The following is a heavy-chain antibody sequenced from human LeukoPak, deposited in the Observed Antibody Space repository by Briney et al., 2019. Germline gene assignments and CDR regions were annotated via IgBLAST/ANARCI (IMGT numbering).Heavy chain of an antibody. CDR1: GYTFTSYY. CDR2: INPSGGST. V-gene: IGHV1-46*03. D-gene: IGHD3-10*01. J-gene: IGHJ2*01. CDR3: ARAGSMVRGVIDWYFDL. Sequence: ASVKVSCKASGYTFTSYYMHWVRQAPGQGLEWMGIINPSGGSTSYAQKFQGRVTMTRDTSTSTVYMELSSLRSEDTAVYYCARAGSMVRGVIDWYFDLWGRGTLVTVS.